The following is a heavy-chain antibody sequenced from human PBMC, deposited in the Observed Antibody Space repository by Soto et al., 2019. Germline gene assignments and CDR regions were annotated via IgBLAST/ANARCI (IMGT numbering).Heavy chain of an antibody. CDR3: AKDRGGEVDY. Sequence: QVQLVESGGGVVQPGRSLRLSCAASGFTFSSYGMHWVRQAPGKGLEWVAVISYDGSNKYYADSVKGRFTISRDNSKNTLYRQISSVRAEETGVYYCAKDRGGEVDYWGQGTLVTVSS. CDR1: GFTFSSYG. V-gene: IGHV3-30*18. J-gene: IGHJ4*02. D-gene: IGHD3-16*01. CDR2: ISYDGSNK.